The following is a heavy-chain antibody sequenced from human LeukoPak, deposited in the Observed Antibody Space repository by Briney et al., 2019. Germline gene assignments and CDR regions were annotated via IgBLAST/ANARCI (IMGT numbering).Heavy chain of an antibody. Sequence: PGGSLRLSCAASGFTFSTYSMSWVRQAPGKGLEWVSGIGGSGGSTYYADSVKGRFTISRDNSKNTLYLQMNSLRAEDTAVYYCAKAGDDYGDYEDYYYYYMDVWGKGTTVTVSS. CDR2: IGGSGGST. D-gene: IGHD4-17*01. CDR3: AKAGDDYGDYEDYYYYYMDV. J-gene: IGHJ6*03. V-gene: IGHV3-23*01. CDR1: GFTFSTYS.